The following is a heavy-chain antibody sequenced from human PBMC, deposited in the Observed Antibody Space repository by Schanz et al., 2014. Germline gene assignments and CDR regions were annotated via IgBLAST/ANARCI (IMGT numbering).Heavy chain of an antibody. J-gene: IGHJ4*02. CDR2: ISLDGSNQ. V-gene: IGHV3-30*03. CDR3: AVLGGFGELPLDY. Sequence: VQLVESGGGLVQPGGSLRLCCVASGFTFSRYWMTWVRQAPGEGLEWVAIISLDGSNQYYADSVKGRFTISRDNSKNTLYLQMNSLRAEDTAVYYCAVLGGFGELPLDYRGQGTLVTVSS. D-gene: IGHD3-10*01. CDR1: GFTFSRYW.